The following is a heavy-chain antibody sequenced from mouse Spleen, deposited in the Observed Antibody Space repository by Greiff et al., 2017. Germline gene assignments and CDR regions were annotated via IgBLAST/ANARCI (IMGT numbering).Heavy chain of an antibody. D-gene: IGHD4-1*01. CDR1: GFNITDYY. V-gene: IGHV14-2*01. CDR3: TISTGGNWDDY. Sequence: VQLQQSGAELVKPGASVKLSCTASGFNITDYYMHWVKQRTEQGLEWIGRIDPEDGETKYAPKFQGKATMTADTSSNTAYLPLSSLTSEDTAVYYCTISTGGNWDDYWGQGTTLTVSS. J-gene: IGHJ2*01. CDR2: IDPEDGET.